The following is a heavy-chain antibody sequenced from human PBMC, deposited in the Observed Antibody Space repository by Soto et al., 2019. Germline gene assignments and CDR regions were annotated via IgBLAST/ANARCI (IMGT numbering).Heavy chain of an antibody. CDR3: ARAMPTVTTIDY. V-gene: IGHV4-28*03. Sequence: PSETLSLTCAVSGYSITNVNWWAWIRQPPGKGLEWIGYIFHSGTTHYNPSLKSRVTISVDTSKNQFSLKVNSLTAADTAVYYCARAMPTVTTIDYWGQGTLVTVSS. J-gene: IGHJ4*02. CDR2: IFHSGTT. D-gene: IGHD4-17*01. CDR1: GYSITNVNW.